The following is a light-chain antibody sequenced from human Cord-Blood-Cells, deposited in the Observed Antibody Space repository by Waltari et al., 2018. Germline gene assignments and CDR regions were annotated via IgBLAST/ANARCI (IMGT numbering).Light chain of an antibody. Sequence: QAGLTQPPSVSKGLRQTATLTCTGNSNNVGNQGAAWLHQNQGHPPKLLSYRNNNRPSGISERFSASRSGNTASLTITGLQPEDEADYYCSALDSSLSAPVVFGGGTKLTVL. CDR3: SALDSSLSAPVV. J-gene: IGLJ2*01. V-gene: IGLV10-54*02. CDR2: RNN. CDR1: SNNVGNQG.